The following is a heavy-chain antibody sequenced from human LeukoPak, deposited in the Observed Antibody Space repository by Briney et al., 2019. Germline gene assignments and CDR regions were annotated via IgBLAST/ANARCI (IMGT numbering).Heavy chain of an antibody. J-gene: IGHJ4*02. CDR3: ARSLYVRGDIVVVAPAFDY. V-gene: IGHV3-11*01. CDR1: GFTFSDYY. D-gene: IGHD2-2*01. Sequence: GGSLRLSCAASGFTFSDYYMSWIRQAPGKGLEWISYISSSGSTLYYAASVKGRFTISRDNARDSLYLQLNSLRAADTAVYYCARSLYVRGDIVVVAPAFDYWGQGTLVTVSS. CDR2: ISSSGSTL.